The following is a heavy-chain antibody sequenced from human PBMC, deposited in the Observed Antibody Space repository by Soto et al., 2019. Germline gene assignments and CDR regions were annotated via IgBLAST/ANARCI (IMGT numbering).Heavy chain of an antibody. CDR3: ASVPLTRGYYYYYGMDV. V-gene: IGHV4-30-4*01. Sequence: SETLSLTCTVSGGSISSGDYYWSWIRQPPGKGLEWIGYIYYSGGTYYNPSLKSRVTISVDTSKNQFSLKLSSVTAADTAVYYCASVPLTRGYYYYYGMDVWGQGTTVTVSS. J-gene: IGHJ6*02. CDR1: GGSISSGDYY. CDR2: IYYSGGT. D-gene: IGHD7-27*01.